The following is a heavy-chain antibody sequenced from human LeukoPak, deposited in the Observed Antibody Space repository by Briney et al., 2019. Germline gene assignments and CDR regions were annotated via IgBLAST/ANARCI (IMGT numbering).Heavy chain of an antibody. Sequence: GGSLRLSCAASGFTFSDYYMSWLRQAPGKGLEWVSYISSSGSTIYYADSVKGRFTISRDNAKNSLYLQMNSLRAEDTAVYYCARDLGYCSSTSCREFWGQGTLVTVSS. CDR1: GFTFSDYY. V-gene: IGHV3-11*04. J-gene: IGHJ4*02. CDR3: ARDLGYCSSTSCREF. CDR2: ISSSGSTI. D-gene: IGHD2-2*01.